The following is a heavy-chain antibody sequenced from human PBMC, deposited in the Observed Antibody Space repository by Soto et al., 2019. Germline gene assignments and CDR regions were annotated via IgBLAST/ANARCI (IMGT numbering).Heavy chain of an antibody. D-gene: IGHD6-19*01. CDR2: ISYDGSNK. Sequence: QVQLVESGGGVVQPGRSLRLSCAASGFTFSSYGMHWVRQAPGKGLEWVAVISYDGSNKYYADSVKGRFTISRDNSKNTLYLQMNSLKAEDTAVYYCAKKGDTGIAVAATDYWGQGTLVTVSS. J-gene: IGHJ4*02. CDR3: AKKGDTGIAVAATDY. V-gene: IGHV3-30*18. CDR1: GFTFSSYG.